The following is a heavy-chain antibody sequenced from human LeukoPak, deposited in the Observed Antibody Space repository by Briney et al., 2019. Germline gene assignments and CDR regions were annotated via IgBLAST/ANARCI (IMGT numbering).Heavy chain of an antibody. J-gene: IGHJ3*02. D-gene: IGHD3-9*01. Sequence: ASVKVSCKASGYTFTSYGISWVRQAPGQGLEWMGWMSAYNGNTNYAQKLQGRVTMTTDTSTSTAYMELRSLRSDDTAVYYCARAWRMTGYGKAFDIWGQGTMVTVSS. CDR1: GYTFTSYG. CDR2: MSAYNGNT. CDR3: ARAWRMTGYGKAFDI. V-gene: IGHV1-18*01.